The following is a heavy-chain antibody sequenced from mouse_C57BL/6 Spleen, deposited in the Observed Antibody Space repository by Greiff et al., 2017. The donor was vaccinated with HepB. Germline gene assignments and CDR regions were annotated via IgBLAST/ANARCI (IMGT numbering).Heavy chain of an antibody. J-gene: IGHJ1*03. CDR1: GFTFSDYY. CDR3: ASLTGSYWYFDV. CDR2: INYDGSST. D-gene: IGHD4-1*01. Sequence: EVHLVESEGGLVQPGSSMKLSCTASGFTFSDYYMAWVRQVPEKGLEWVANINYDGSSTYYLDSLKSRFIISRDNAKNILYLQMSSLKSEDTATYYCASLTGSYWYFDVWGTGTTVTVSS. V-gene: IGHV5-16*01.